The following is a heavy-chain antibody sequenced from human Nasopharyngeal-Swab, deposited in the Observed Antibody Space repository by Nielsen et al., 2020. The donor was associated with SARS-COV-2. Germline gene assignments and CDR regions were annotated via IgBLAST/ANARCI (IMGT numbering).Heavy chain of an antibody. V-gene: IGHV5-51*01. CDR1: GYSFTSYW. CDR2: IYPGDSDT. CDR3: ARIPLAVAEFGNWYFDL. J-gene: IGHJ2*01. D-gene: IGHD6-19*01. Sequence: GESLKISCKGSGYSFTSYWIGWVRQMPGKGLEWMGIIYPGDSDTRYSPSFQGQVTISADKSISTAYLQWSSLKASDTAMYYCARIPLAVAEFGNWYFDLWGRGTLVTVSS.